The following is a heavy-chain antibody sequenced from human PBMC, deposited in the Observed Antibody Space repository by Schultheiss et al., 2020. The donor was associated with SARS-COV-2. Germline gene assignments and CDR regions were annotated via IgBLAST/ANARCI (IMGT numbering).Heavy chain of an antibody. Sequence: SQTLSLTCAISGDSVSSNSAAWNWIRQSPSRGLEWLGRTYYRSKWYNDYAVSVKSRITINPDTSKNQFSLQLNSVTPEDTAVYYCARDQAHANPAAGLYYYYGMDVWGQGTTVTVSS. CDR3: ARDQAHANPAAGLYYYYGMDV. D-gene: IGHD6-13*01. CDR1: GDSVSSNSAA. J-gene: IGHJ6*02. CDR2: TYYRSKWYN. V-gene: IGHV6-1*01.